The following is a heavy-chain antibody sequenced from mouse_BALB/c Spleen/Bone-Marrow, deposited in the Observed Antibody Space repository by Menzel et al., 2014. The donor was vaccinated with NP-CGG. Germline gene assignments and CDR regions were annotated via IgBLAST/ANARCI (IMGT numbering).Heavy chain of an antibody. V-gene: IGHV4-1*02. CDR1: GFDFSRYW. D-gene: IGHD1-2*01. CDR3: AKNYYYGYVAY. J-gene: IGHJ3*01. Sequence: EVNVVESGGGLVQPGGSLKLSCAASGFDFSRYWMTWVRQAPGKGLEWIGEINPASSTINYTPSLKDKFIISRDNAKNTLYLQMSKVRSEDTALDYCAKNYYYGYVAYWGQGTLVTVSA. CDR2: INPASSTI.